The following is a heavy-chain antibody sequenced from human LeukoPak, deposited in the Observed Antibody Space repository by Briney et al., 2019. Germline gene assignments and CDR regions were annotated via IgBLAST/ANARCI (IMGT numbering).Heavy chain of an antibody. D-gene: IGHD3-22*01. CDR2: IYSGGST. J-gene: IGHJ4*02. Sequence: GGSLRLSCAASGFSVSTNYMSWVRQAPGKGLEWVSVIYSGGSTYYADSVKGRFTISRDNPKNTLFLQMNTLRAEDTAVYYCARAQYYFGSSAYYYWGQGTLVTVSS. CDR1: GFSVSTNY. V-gene: IGHV3-53*01. CDR3: ARAQYYFGSSAYYY.